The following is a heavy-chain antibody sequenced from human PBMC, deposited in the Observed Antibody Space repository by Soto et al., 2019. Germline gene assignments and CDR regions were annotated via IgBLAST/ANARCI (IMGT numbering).Heavy chain of an antibody. J-gene: IGHJ6*02. D-gene: IGHD6-13*01. CDR1: GGSISSGGYY. V-gene: IGHV4-31*03. CDR3: ARDHSSSWHYYYGMDV. CDR2: IYYSGST. Sequence: QVQLQESGPGLVEPSQTLSLTCTVSGGSISSGGYYWSWIRQHPGKGLEWIGYIYYSGSTYYNPSLKSRVTISVDTSKNQFSLKLSSVTAADTAVYYCARDHSSSWHYYYGMDVWGQGTTVTVSS.